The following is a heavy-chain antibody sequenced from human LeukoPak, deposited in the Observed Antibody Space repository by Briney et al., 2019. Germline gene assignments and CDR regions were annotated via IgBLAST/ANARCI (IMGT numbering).Heavy chain of an antibody. V-gene: IGHV3-33*01. D-gene: IGHD3-10*01. J-gene: IGHJ6*02. CDR3: ARERIYYGSGRDLTDARLYYYYGMDV. CDR1: GFTFSSYG. Sequence: GGSLSLSCAASGFTFSSYGMHWVRQAPGKGLEWVADIWFDGKNEHCADSVKGRFTISRDNSKNTMYLQINSLRAEDTAVYYCARERIYYGSGRDLTDARLYYYYGMDVWGRGTTVTVSS. CDR2: IWFDGKNE.